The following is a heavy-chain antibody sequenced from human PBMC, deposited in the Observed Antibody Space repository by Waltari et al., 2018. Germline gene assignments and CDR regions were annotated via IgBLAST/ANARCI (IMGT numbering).Heavy chain of an antibody. Sequence: QLVQSGAEVKKTGASVKVSCKASGYIFSNSGNTGVRKAHGQGLEWMGWIYPYNGNTKYEQNFQGRVTMTTDTSTTTAYMEIRSLRSDDTAIYYCARDDVDSSNFGGFWGQGTLVTVSS. V-gene: IGHV1-18*01. D-gene: IGHD6-13*01. CDR1: GYIFSNSG. CDR2: IYPYNGNT. CDR3: ARDDVDSSNFGGF. J-gene: IGHJ4*02.